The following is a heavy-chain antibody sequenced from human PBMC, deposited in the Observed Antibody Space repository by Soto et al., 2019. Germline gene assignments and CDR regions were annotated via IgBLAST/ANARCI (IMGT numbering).Heavy chain of an antibody. CDR2: IYYSGST. J-gene: IGHJ5*02. CDR1: GGSINSGDYY. V-gene: IGHV4-30-4*01. CDR3: VRATIVLVPAAMVSHWFDP. Sequence: SETLYLTCTVSGGSINSGDYYWSWIRQPPGKGLEWIGYIYYSGSTYYNPSLKSRVTISVDTSKNQFSLKLGSVTAADTAVYYCVRATIVLVPAAMVSHWFDPWGQGTLVTVSS. D-gene: IGHD2-2*01.